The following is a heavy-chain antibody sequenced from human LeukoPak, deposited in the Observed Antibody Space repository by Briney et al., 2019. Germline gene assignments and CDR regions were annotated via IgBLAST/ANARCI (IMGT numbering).Heavy chain of an antibody. CDR1: GGTFSSYA. V-gene: IGHV1-69*05. CDR3: ARGKVLLDWFDP. CDR2: IIPTFGTA. Sequence: ASVTVSSTASGGTFSSYAISWVRQAPGQGVEWMGGIIPTFGTANYPPKFQGRVTITTDESTSTAYMELSSLRSEDTAVYYCARGKVLLDWFDPWGQGTLVTVSS. J-gene: IGHJ5*02. D-gene: IGHD4/OR15-4a*01.